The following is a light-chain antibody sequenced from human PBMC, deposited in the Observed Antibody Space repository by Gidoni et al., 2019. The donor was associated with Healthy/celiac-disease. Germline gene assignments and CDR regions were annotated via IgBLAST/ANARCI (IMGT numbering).Light chain of an antibody. CDR3: QQRSNWPPV. CDR2: DAS. Sequence: VLTQSPATLSLSPGERATLSCRASQSVSSYLAWYQQKPGQAPRLLIYDASNRATGSPARFSGSGSGTDFTLTISSLEPEDVAVYYCQQRSNWPPVFGGGTKVEIK. J-gene: IGKJ4*01. CDR1: QSVSSY. V-gene: IGKV3-11*01.